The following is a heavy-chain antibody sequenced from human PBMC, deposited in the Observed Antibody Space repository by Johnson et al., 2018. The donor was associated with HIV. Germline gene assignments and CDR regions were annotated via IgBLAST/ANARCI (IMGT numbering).Heavy chain of an antibody. CDR1: GFTFDDYA. V-gene: IGHV3-9*01. D-gene: IGHD3-22*01. CDR3: ARDYYDRSGYYPLGAFDI. Sequence: EVQLVESGGGLVQPGRSLRLSCAASGFTFDDYAMHWVRQAPGKGLEWVSGISWNSGSIGYADAVKGRFPISRDNSKNTLYLQMNSLRADDTAVYYCARDYYDRSGYYPLGAFDIWGQGTMVTVSS. CDR2: ISWNSGSI. J-gene: IGHJ3*02.